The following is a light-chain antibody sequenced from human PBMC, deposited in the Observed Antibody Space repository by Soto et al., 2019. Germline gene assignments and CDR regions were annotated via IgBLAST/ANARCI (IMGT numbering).Light chain of an antibody. J-gene: IGLJ2*01. Sequence: QSVLTQPASVSGSPGQSITISCIGTSSDVGGYNFVSWYQQHPGKAPTLMIYEVSYRPSGVSNRFSGSKSGNTASLTISGLQAEDEADYYCSSYTSRNTLVVFGGGTKVTVL. V-gene: IGLV2-14*01. CDR1: SSDVGGYNF. CDR3: SSYTSRNTLVV. CDR2: EVS.